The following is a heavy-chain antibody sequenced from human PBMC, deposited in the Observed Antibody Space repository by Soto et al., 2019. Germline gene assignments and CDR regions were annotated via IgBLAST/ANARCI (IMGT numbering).Heavy chain of an antibody. CDR2: IWYDGSNK. CDR3: ARDTARAIVRIYYGMDV. J-gene: IGHJ6*02. CDR1: GFTFSSYG. D-gene: IGHD5-18*01. Sequence: QVQLVESGGGVVQPGRSLRLSCAASGFTFSSYGMHWVRQAPGKGLEWVAVIWYDGSNKDYADSVKGRFTISRDNSKNTLYLQMNSLRAEDTAVYYCARDTARAIVRIYYGMDVWGQGTTVTVSS. V-gene: IGHV3-33*01.